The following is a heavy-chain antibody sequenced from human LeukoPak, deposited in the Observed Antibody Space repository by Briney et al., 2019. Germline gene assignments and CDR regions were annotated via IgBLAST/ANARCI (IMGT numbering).Heavy chain of an antibody. CDR1: GGSFSGYY. D-gene: IGHD3-10*01. V-gene: IGHV4-34*01. J-gene: IGHJ6*02. Sequence: SETLSLTCAVYGGSFSGYYWSWIRQPPGKGLEWIGEINHSGSTNYNPSLKSRVTISVDTSKNQFSLKLSSVTAADTAVYYCARGGEGPMVRGVIITAGYYYGMDVWGQGTTVTVSS. CDR3: ARGGEGPMVRGVIITAGYYYGMDV. CDR2: INHSGST.